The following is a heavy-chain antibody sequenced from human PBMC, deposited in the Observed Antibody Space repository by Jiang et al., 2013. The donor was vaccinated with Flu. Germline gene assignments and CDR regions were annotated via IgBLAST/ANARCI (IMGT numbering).Heavy chain of an antibody. Sequence: LLKPSETLSLTCTVSGASISSDYWSWIRQSPGKGLEWIGYIYGAGSTTYNPSLKSRVAISLDTSKNQFSLRLRSVTAADAAVYYCATFRGTYAHDYWGQGTLVTVSS. D-gene: IGHD3-16*01. J-gene: IGHJ4*02. V-gene: IGHV4-59*01. CDR2: IYGAGST. CDR3: ATFRGTYAHDY. CDR1: GASISSDY.